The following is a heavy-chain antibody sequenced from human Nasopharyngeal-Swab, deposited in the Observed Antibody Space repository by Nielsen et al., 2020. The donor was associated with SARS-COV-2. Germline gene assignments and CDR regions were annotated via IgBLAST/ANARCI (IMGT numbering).Heavy chain of an antibody. CDR3: AREGGYDPFDY. D-gene: IGHD5-12*01. J-gene: IGHJ4*02. CDR1: GGSISSYY. V-gene: IGHV4-59*01. CDR2: IYYSGST. Sequence: SETLSLTCTVSGGSISSYYWSWIRQPPGKGLEWIGYIYYSGSTNYNPSLKNRVTISVDTSKNQFSLKLSSVTAADTAVYYCAREGGYDPFDYWGQGTLVTVSS.